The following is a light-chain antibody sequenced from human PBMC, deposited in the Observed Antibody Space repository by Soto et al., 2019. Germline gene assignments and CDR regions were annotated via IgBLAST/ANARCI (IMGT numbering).Light chain of an antibody. CDR3: QVWGSNADPYVL. J-gene: IGLJ3*02. Sequence: SYELTQPPSVSVAPGKTARITCGGNNLGGKSVHWYQLKPGQAPVLIIYNDGDRPSGIPERFSGSNSGNTATLTVSWVEAGDEADYYCQVWGSNADPYVLFGGGTKLTVL. CDR1: NLGGKS. CDR2: NDG. V-gene: IGLV3-21*04.